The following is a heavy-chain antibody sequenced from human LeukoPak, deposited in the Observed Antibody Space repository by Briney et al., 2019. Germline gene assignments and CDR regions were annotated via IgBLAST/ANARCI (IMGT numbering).Heavy chain of an antibody. V-gene: IGHV3-21*01. CDR1: GFTFSSYS. Sequence: AGGSLRLSCAASGFTFSSYSMNLVRQAPGNGLEWVSSISSSSSYIYYADSVKGRFTIYRDNAKNSLYLQMNSLRAEDTAVYYCARDRDPYGGKPFDYWGQGTLVTVSS. CDR3: ARDRDPYGGKPFDY. CDR2: ISSSSSYI. J-gene: IGHJ4*02. D-gene: IGHD4/OR15-4a*01.